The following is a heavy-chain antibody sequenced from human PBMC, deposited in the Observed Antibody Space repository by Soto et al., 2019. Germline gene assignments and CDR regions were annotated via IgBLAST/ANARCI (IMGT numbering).Heavy chain of an antibody. Sequence: PGGSLRLSCAASGFNFITYSLSWVRQAPGKGLEWVASISSSAIYIDYADSVKGRFTISRDNANNSLYLQMNSLRAEDTATYYCVRDGLDYYDTERLYFHEWGQGTLVTVSS. CDR1: GFNFITYS. CDR3: VRDGLDYYDTERLYFHE. D-gene: IGHD3-22*01. J-gene: IGHJ4*02. V-gene: IGHV3-21*01. CDR2: ISSSAIYI.